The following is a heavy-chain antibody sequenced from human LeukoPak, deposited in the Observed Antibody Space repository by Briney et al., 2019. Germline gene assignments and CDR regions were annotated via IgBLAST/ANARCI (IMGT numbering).Heavy chain of an antibody. CDR2: IYSGGST. D-gene: IGHD6-13*01. CDR3: AREPGIAAAGPSS. J-gene: IGHJ5*02. CDR1: GFTFDDYG. V-gene: IGHV3-66*01. Sequence: PGGSLRLSCAASGFTFDDYGLSWVRQAPGKGLEWVSVIYSGGSTYYADSVKGRFTISRDNSKNSLYLQMNSLRAEDTAVYYCAREPGIAAAGPSSWGQGTLVTVSS.